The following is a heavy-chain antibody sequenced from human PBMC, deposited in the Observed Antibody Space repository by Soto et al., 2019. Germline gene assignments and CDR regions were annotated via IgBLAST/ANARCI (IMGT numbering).Heavy chain of an antibody. D-gene: IGHD3-22*01. CDR1: GYIFSNYW. Sequence: GESLKISCKVSGYIFSNYWIGWVRQMPGKHLEWMGIIYPGDSDTTYSPSFQGRVTLSVDKSISTAYLQWTSLQASDTAMYYCARRDFYDSSGYPFDYWGQGTLVTVSS. CDR2: IYPGDSDT. CDR3: ARRDFYDSSGYPFDY. V-gene: IGHV5-51*01. J-gene: IGHJ4*02.